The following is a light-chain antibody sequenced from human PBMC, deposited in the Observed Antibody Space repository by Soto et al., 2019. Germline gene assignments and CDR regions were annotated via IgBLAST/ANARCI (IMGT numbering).Light chain of an antibody. CDR3: QQYTKWPSYT. J-gene: IGKJ2*01. Sequence: EIVMTQSQATLSVSPGERAALSCRASQSVSTNLAWYQQKPGQAPRLLIYSSSTRATNIPARFSGSGSGTEFTLTISSLQSEDCAVYYCQQYTKWPSYTFGQGTKVDIK. V-gene: IGKV3-15*01. CDR1: QSVSTN. CDR2: SSS.